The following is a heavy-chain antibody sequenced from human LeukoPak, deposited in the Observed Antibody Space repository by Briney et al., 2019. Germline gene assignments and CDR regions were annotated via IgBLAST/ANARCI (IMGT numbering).Heavy chain of an antibody. Sequence: PGGSLRLSCAASGFTFSSYGMSWVRQAPGKGLEWVSGISWNSGSIGYADSVKGRFTISRDNAKNSLYLQMNSLRAEDTALYYCAKDRRGYGSSELDYWGQGTLVTVSS. CDR2: ISWNSGSI. V-gene: IGHV3-9*01. CDR3: AKDRRGYGSSELDY. CDR1: GFTFSSYG. D-gene: IGHD3-10*01. J-gene: IGHJ4*02.